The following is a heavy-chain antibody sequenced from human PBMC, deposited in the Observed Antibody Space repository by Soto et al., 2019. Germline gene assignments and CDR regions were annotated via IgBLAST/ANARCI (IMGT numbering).Heavy chain of an antibody. CDR1: GGSISSGGYY. CDR2: IYNSGST. J-gene: IGHJ6*02. D-gene: IGHD2-21*02. CDR3: ARDLWGYCGSDCYPLDV. Sequence: SETLSLTCTVSGGSISSGGYYWSWNRQHPGKGLEWIGYIYNSGSTYYNPSLKSRVTISVDTSKNQFSLKLSAVTAADTAVYYCARDLWGYCGSDCYPLDVWGQGTTVTVSS. V-gene: IGHV4-31*03.